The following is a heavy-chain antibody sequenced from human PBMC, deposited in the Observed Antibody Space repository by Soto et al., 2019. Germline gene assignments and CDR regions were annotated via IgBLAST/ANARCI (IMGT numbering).Heavy chain of an antibody. CDR2: IDPSYSYT. CDR3: SSSAVAGTIFGALDI. D-gene: IGHD6-19*01. V-gene: IGHV5-10-1*01. CDR1: GYSFTSYW. J-gene: IGHJ3*02. Sequence: GESLKISCKGSGYSFTSYWISWVRRMPGKGLEWMGRIDPSYSYTYYSPSFQGHVSISADKSISTAYLQWSSLKASVTAIYYFSSSAVAGTIFGALDIWCQGTMVTVSS.